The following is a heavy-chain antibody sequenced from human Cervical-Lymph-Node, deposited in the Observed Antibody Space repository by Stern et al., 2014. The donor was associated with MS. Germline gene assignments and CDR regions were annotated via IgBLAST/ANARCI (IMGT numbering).Heavy chain of an antibody. CDR1: GFTFSSYA. V-gene: IGHV3-23*04. CDR3: GPWFGDSPLDY. CDR2: ISGSGGGT. J-gene: IGHJ4*02. D-gene: IGHD3-10*01. Sequence: EVQLVESGGGLVQPGGSLRLSCTASGFTFSSYAMNWVRQAPGKGLEWVSAISGSGGGTYYADSVKGRFTISRDNSKNTLYLQMNSLRAEDTAVYYCGPWFGDSPLDYWGQGTLVTVSS.